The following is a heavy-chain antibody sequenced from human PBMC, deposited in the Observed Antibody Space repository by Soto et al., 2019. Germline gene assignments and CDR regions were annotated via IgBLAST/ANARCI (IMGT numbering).Heavy chain of an antibody. V-gene: IGHV4-59*01. D-gene: IGHD2-2*01. J-gene: IGHJ6*02. CDR1: GGSISSYY. CDR2: IYYSGST. Sequence: SETLSLTCTVSGGSISSYYWSWIRQPPGKGLEWIGYIYYSGSTNYNPSLKSRVTISVDTSKNQFSLKLSSVTAADTAVYYCARVVVVPAAIDHYYYYYGMDVWGQGTTVTVSS. CDR3: ARVVVVPAAIDHYYYYYGMDV.